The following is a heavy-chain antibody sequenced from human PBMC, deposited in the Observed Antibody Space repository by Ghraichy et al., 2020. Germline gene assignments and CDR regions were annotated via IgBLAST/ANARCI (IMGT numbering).Heavy chain of an antibody. CDR3: AKGLGSSGWYDIGMDV. V-gene: IGHV3-23*01. Sequence: GGSLRLSCAASGFTFSSYAMSWVRQAPGKGLEWVSAISGSGGSTYYADSVKGRFTISRDNSKNTLYLQMNSLRAEDTAVYYCAKGLGSSGWYDIGMDVWGQGTTVTVSS. CDR1: GFTFSSYA. CDR2: ISGSGGST. D-gene: IGHD6-19*01. J-gene: IGHJ6*02.